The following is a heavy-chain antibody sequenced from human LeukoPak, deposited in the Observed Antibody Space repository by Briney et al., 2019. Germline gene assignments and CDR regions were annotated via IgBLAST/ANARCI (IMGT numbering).Heavy chain of an antibody. Sequence: SETLSLTCAVYGGSFSGYYWSWIRQPPGKGLKWIGEINHSGSTNYNPSLKSRVTISVDTSKNQFSLKLSSVTAADTAVYYCARGQYYYDSSGYFYWGQGTLVTVSS. J-gene: IGHJ4*02. D-gene: IGHD3-22*01. CDR2: INHSGST. CDR1: GGSFSGYY. V-gene: IGHV4-34*01. CDR3: ARGQYYYDSSGYFY.